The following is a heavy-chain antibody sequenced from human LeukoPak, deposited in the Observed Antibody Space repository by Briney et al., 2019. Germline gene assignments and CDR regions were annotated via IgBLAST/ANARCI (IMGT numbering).Heavy chain of an antibody. J-gene: IGHJ4*02. Sequence: PGGSLRLSCAASGFTFSSYAMSWVRQAPGKGLEWVSAISGSGGSTYYADSVKGRFTISRDNSKNTLYLQMNSLRAEDTAVYYCATQVVPAALYSSSWYHNDYWGQGTLVTVSS. CDR2: ISGSGGST. CDR1: GFTFSSYA. D-gene: IGHD6-13*01. V-gene: IGHV3-23*01. CDR3: ATQVVPAALYSSSWYHNDY.